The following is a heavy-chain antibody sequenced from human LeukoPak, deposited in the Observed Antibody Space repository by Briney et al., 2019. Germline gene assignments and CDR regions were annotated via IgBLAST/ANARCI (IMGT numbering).Heavy chain of an antibody. J-gene: IGHJ4*02. CDR3: AKSQEDFWSGYYTSPFDY. D-gene: IGHD3-3*01. Sequence: PGGSLRLSCAASGFTFSSYAMSWVRQAPGKGLEWVSAISGSGGSTYYADSVKGRFTISRDNSKNTLYLQMNSLRAEDTAVYYCAKSQEDFWSGYYTSPFDYWGQGTLVTVSS. V-gene: IGHV3-23*01. CDR2: ISGSGGST. CDR1: GFTFSSYA.